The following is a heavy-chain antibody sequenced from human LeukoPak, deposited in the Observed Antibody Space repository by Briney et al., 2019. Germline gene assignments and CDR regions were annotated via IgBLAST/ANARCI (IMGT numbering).Heavy chain of an antibody. Sequence: SETLSLTCTVSGGSISSSSYYWGWIRQPRGKGLEWIGSIYYSGSTYYNPSLKSRVTISLDTSKNQFSLTLNSVTAADTAVYYCARKVPGTLDLWGRGTLVTVSS. D-gene: IGHD3-10*01. V-gene: IGHV4-39*07. CDR2: IYYSGST. CDR3: ARKVPGTLDL. CDR1: GGSISSSSYY. J-gene: IGHJ2*01.